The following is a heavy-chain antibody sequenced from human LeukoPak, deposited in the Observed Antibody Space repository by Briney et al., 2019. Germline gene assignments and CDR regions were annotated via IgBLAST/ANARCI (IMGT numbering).Heavy chain of an antibody. J-gene: IGHJ4*02. CDR3: ARDTRLRVVRGVIIGGY. D-gene: IGHD3-10*01. V-gene: IGHV1-2*02. CDR2: INSNSGGT. Sequence: ASVKVSCKASGYTFNDYYMHWVRQAPGQGLEWMGWINSNSGGTNYAQKLQGRVTMTTDTSTSTAYMELRSLRSDDTAVYYCARDTRLRVVRGVIIGGYWGQGTLVTVSS. CDR1: GYTFNDYY.